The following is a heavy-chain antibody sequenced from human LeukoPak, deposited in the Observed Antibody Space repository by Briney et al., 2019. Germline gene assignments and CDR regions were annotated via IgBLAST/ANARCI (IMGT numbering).Heavy chain of an antibody. V-gene: IGHV3-23*01. CDR3: AKKGEQQLERCFDY. CDR2: IVGSGGVT. J-gene: IGHJ4*02. CDR1: GFTFSNYA. D-gene: IGHD6-13*01. Sequence: GGSLRLSCAASGFTFSNYAMSWVRQAPGKGLEWVSAIVGSGGVTYFADSVKGRFTISRDNSKNTLYLQMSSLRADDTAVYYCAKKGEQQLERCFDYWGQGTLVTVSS.